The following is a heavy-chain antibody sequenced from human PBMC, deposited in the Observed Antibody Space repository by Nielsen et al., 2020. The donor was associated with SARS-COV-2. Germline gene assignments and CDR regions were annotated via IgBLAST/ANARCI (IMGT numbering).Heavy chain of an antibody. D-gene: IGHD5-18*01. J-gene: IGHJ4*02. CDR3: AQGNSYGYGVGDY. V-gene: IGHV3-23*01. Sequence: GEYLKISCVASGFTFRSYAMTWVRQPPGKGLEWVSSLSGSGASTYYADSVKGRFTISRDNSKNTLYLQMNSLRAEDTAMYDCAQGNSYGYGVGDYWGQGTLVTVSS. CDR1: GFTFRSYA. CDR2: LSGSGAST.